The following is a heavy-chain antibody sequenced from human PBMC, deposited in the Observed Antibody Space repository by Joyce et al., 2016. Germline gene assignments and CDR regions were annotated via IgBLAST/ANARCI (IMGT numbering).Heavy chain of an antibody. V-gene: IGHV3-23*04. CDR1: HCLSNKFV. CDR2: IGASGRGI. D-gene: IGHD2-15*01. CDR3: ARAMTAVVAYTLRDGFDV. J-gene: IGHJ3*01. Sequence: EMQLEESGGTLVHPGGSMRLSCKVFHCLSNKFVMAWVRQATGKGLEWVSAIGASGRGIYYADSVKGRFSISRDNSNNMMYLQMTSLQIEDTATYFCARAMTAVVAYTLRDGFDVWGQGTLVAVSS.